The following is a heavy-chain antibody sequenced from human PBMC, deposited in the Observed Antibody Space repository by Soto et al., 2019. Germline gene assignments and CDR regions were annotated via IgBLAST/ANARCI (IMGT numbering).Heavy chain of an antibody. CDR2: ISGYNGNT. V-gene: IGHV1-18*01. D-gene: IGHD6-13*01. J-gene: IGHJ6*02. CDR3: AAAGGNYFGLDV. Sequence: ASVKVSCKSSDNTFTHYGINWVRQAPGQGLEWMGWISGYNGNTKYAQKFQDRVTMTADTSTRTAFMEVRSLTSDDTGVYFCAAAGGNYFGLDVWGQGTTVTVSS. CDR1: DNTFTHYG.